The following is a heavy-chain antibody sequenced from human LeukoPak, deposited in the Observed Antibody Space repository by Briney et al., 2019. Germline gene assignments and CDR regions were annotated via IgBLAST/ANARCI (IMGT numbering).Heavy chain of an antibody. Sequence: TGGSLRLSFAASGFTFDDYGMSWVRQGPGKGLGWVSGINRNGDSIGYADCVKGRFTIWRDNAKNSLYLQMNSLRAEDTALYHCARPMVRGDYYYGMDVWGQGTTVTVSS. V-gene: IGHV3-20*02. CDR1: GFTFDDYG. CDR3: ARPMVRGDYYYGMDV. J-gene: IGHJ6*02. D-gene: IGHD3-10*01. CDR2: INRNGDSI.